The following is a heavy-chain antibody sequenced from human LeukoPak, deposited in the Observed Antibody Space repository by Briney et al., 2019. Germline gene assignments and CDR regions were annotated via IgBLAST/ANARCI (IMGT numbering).Heavy chain of an antibody. J-gene: IGHJ5*02. CDR1: GFTFSRYW. CDR2: INTDGSST. V-gene: IGHV3-74*01. CDR3: ARYTGDFGDYKFDP. D-gene: IGHD2-21*02. Sequence: GGSLRLSCVAYGFTFSRYWMHWVRQAPGKGLVWVSRINTDGSSTSYADSVKGRFTMSRDNAKNTLFLQMNSLGADDTAVYYCARYTGDFGDYKFDPWGQGTLVTVSS.